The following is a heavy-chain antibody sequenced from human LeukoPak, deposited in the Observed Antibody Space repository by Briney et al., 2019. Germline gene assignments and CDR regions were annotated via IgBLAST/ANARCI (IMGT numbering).Heavy chain of an antibody. D-gene: IGHD6-13*01. V-gene: IGHV3-21*01. CDR3: TRGAEQQLVPWALYYFDY. J-gene: IGHJ4*02. Sequence: GGSLRLSCAASGFSFSSYSMIWFRQAPGKGREWVSSISSTTAYIYYADSLQDRFTISRDNAKNSLYLQMNSLRAEDTAVYYCTRGAEQQLVPWALYYFDYWGQGTLVTVSS. CDR2: ISSTTAYI. CDR1: GFSFSSYS.